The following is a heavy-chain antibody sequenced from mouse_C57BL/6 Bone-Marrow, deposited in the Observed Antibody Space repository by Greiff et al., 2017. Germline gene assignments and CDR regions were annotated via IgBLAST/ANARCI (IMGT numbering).Heavy chain of an antibody. Sequence: VQLQQSGAELARPGASVKMSCKASGYTFTSYTMHWVKQRPGQGLEWIGYINPSSGYTKYNQKFKDKATLTADKSSSTAYMQLSSLTSEDSAFYYCARLYYDYDGFAYGGQGTLVSVSA. D-gene: IGHD2-4*01. CDR1: GYTFTSYT. CDR2: INPSSGYT. CDR3: ARLYYDYDGFAY. J-gene: IGHJ3*01. V-gene: IGHV1-4*01.